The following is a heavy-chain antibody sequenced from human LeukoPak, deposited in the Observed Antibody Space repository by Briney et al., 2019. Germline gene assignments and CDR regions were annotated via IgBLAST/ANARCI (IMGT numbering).Heavy chain of an antibody. V-gene: IGHV3-53*01. CDR1: GFTVSSNY. J-gene: IGHJ6*03. CDR2: IYSGGST. CDR3: ARGSHHSYYMDA. Sequence: GGSLRLSCAASGFTVSSNYMNWVRQAPGKGLEWVSVIYSGGSTYYADSVKGRFTISRDNSKNTLYLQMNSLSAEDTAVYYYARGSHHSYYMDAWGKGTTVTVSS.